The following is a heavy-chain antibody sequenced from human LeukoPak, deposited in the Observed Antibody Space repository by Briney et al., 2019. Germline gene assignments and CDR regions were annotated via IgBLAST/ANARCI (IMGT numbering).Heavy chain of an antibody. D-gene: IGHD3-22*01. J-gene: IGHJ3*02. Sequence: ASVKVSCKASGYTFTYYYMHWVRQAPGQGLEWMGWINPNSGGTNYAQKFQGRVTMTRDTSISTAYMELSRLRSDDTAVYYCARRDTYYYDSSGHFDIWGQGTMVTVSS. CDR2: INPNSGGT. V-gene: IGHV1-2*02. CDR3: ARRDTYYYDSSGHFDI. CDR1: GYTFTYYY.